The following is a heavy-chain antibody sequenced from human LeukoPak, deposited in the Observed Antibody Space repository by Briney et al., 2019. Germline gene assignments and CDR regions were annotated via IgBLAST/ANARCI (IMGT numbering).Heavy chain of an antibody. Sequence: SETLSLTCAVSGGSISTSNWWTWVRQPPGKGLEWIAEIYHTGTTNYNPSLKSRVTMSADTSKNQFSLKLSSVTAADTAVYYCAIYDSSGYFDYWGQGTLVTVSS. D-gene: IGHD3-22*01. V-gene: IGHV4-4*02. J-gene: IGHJ4*02. CDR3: AIYDSSGYFDY. CDR2: IYHTGTT. CDR1: GGSISTSNW.